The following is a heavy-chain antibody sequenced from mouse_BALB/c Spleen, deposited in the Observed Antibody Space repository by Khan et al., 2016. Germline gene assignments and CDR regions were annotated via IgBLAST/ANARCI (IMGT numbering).Heavy chain of an antibody. D-gene: IGHD1-1*01. J-gene: IGHJ3*01. CDR2: ITSYNGAT. Sequence: LAKTGASVKISCKASGYSFTGYYMHWVKQSHGKSLEWIGYITSYNGATSYNQKFKGKATFTVDTSSSTAYMQFNSLTSEDSAVYDCASPYGSSYVGFAYWGQGTLVTVSA. CDR3: ASPYGSSYVGFAY. CDR1: GYSFTGYY. V-gene: IGHV1S34*01.